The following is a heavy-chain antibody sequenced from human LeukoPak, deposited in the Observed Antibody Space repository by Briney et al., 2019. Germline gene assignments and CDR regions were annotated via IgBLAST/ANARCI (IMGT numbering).Heavy chain of an antibody. CDR1: GGSISSSSYY. V-gene: IGHV4-39*01. CDR3: ARRSIAAAGTAGGPADY. J-gene: IGHJ4*02. CDR2: IYYSGST. D-gene: IGHD6-13*01. Sequence: SETLSLTCTVSGGSISSSSYYWGWIRQPPGKGLEWIGSIYYSGSTYCNPSLKSRVTISVDTSKNQFSLKLSSVTAADTAVYYCARRSIAAAGTAGGPADYWGQGTLVTVSS.